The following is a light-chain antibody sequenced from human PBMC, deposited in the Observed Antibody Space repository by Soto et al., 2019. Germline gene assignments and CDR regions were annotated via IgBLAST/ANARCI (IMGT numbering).Light chain of an antibody. CDR2: DAS. CDR1: QIISSW. J-gene: IGKJ1*01. Sequence: DIQMTQSPSTLSASVGARVPITCRASQIISSWMAWYPQKPGKAPKLLIYDASTLESGVPSRFSGSESGTEFTLTISSLQPDDFATYYCQQYNSPSWTFGQGTKVDIK. V-gene: IGKV1-5*01. CDR3: QQYNSPSWT.